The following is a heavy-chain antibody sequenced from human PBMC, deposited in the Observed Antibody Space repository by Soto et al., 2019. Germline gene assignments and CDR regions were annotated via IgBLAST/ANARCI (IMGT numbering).Heavy chain of an antibody. Sequence: SETLSLTCTVSGDSISSYYWSWIRQPPGKGLEWIGYIYNSGSTNYNPSLKSRATLSVDTSNNQFSLKLRSVTAADTAVYYCASYEAVDYDYIWGSPVFAGAFDIWGQGTMVTVSS. V-gene: IGHV4-59*01. CDR1: GDSISSYY. J-gene: IGHJ3*02. D-gene: IGHD3-16*01. CDR2: IYNSGST. CDR3: ASYEAVDYDYIWGSPVFAGAFDI.